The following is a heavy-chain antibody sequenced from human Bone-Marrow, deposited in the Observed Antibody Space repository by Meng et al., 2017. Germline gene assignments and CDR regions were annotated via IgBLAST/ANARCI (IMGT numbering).Heavy chain of an antibody. CDR3: ARGYCSGGSCYSIDY. CDR1: VVTFSGYA. V-gene: IGHV1-69*06. Sequence: QGELVRFGAGVKDPGFSVKVCCKASVVTFSGYAISCVRQAPGLGLESMGGIIPICGTANYAQKFQGRVTITADKSSSTAYMGLSSLRSEYTAVYYCARGYCSGGSCYSIDYWGQGTLVTVSS. CDR2: IIPICGTA. D-gene: IGHD2-15*01. J-gene: IGHJ4*02.